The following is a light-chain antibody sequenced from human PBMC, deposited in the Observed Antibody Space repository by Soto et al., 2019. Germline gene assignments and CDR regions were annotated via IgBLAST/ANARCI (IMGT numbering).Light chain of an antibody. CDR3: CSYAGSSSHVL. V-gene: IGLV2-23*01. Sequence: QSALTQPASVSGSLGQSITISCTGTSSDVGSYNLVSWYQQHPGKAPKLMIYEGSKRPSGVSNRFSGSKSGNTASLTISGLQAEDDADYYCCSYAGSSSHVLFGGGTKLTVL. CDR2: EGS. J-gene: IGLJ2*01. CDR1: SSDVGSYNL.